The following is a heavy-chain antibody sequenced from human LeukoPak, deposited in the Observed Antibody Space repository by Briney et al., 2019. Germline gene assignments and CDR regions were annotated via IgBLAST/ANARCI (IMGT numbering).Heavy chain of an antibody. CDR1: GYSFTSYW. D-gene: IGHD3-22*01. J-gene: IGHJ5*02. CDR3: ARSRYYYDSSGYYLVGNWFDP. V-gene: IGHV5-51*01. Sequence: GESLKISCKGSGYSFTSYWIGWVRQMPGKGLEWMGIIYPGDSDTRYSPSFQGQVTISADKSIGTAYLQWSSLKASDTAMYYCARSRYYYDSSGYYLVGNWFDPWGQGTLVTVSS. CDR2: IYPGDSDT.